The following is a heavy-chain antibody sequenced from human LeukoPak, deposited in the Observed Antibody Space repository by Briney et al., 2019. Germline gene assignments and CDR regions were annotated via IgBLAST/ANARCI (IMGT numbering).Heavy chain of an antibody. CDR2: INPNSGGT. J-gene: IGHJ2*01. CDR3: ARIRGMTTVVNWYFDL. CDR1: GYTFTGYY. D-gene: IGHD4-23*01. Sequence: ASVKVSCKASGYTFTGYYIHWVRQAPGQGLEWMGWINPNSGGTNYAQKFQGRVTMTRDTSISTAYMELSRLRSDDTAVYYCARIRGMTTVVNWYFDLWGRGTLVTVSS. V-gene: IGHV1-2*02.